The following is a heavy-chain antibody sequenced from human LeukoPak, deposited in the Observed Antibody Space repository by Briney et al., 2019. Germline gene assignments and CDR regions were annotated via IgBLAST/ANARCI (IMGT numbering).Heavy chain of an antibody. CDR3: AKVPGRSTVTTRVY. J-gene: IGHJ4*02. D-gene: IGHD4-17*01. V-gene: IGHV3-23*01. CDR1: GFTFSSYA. CDR2: ISGSGGST. Sequence: GSLRLSCAASGFTFSSYAMSWVRQAPGKGLEWVSAISGSGGSTYYADSVKGRFTISRDNSKNTLYLQMNSLRAEDTAVYYCAKVPGRSTVTTRVYWGQGTLVTVSS.